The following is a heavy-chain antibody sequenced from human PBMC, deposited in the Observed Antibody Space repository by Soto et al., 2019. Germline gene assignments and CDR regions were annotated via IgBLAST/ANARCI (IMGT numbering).Heavy chain of an antibody. CDR3: TTDRFYSPVDH. CDR2: IHHSGST. V-gene: IGHV4-4*02. CDR1: GGSLYSSNW. Sequence: SETLSLTCDVSGGSLYSSNWWTWVRQTPGKGLEWIGEIHHSGSTNYNPSLKSRVTISADKSKNQFFLKTEDTAVYYCTTDRFYSPVDHWGQGTLVTVSS. J-gene: IGHJ4*02. D-gene: IGHD4-4*01.